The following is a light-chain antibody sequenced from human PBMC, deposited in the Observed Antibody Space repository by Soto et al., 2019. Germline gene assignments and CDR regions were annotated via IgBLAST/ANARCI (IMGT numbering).Light chain of an antibody. J-gene: IGLJ2*01. CDR2: STN. CDR3: MLYMGGGLVV. CDR1: SGSVSTTYY. V-gene: IGLV8-61*01. Sequence: QAVVTQETSFSVSPGGTVTLTCGLTSGSVSTTYYPSWYQQTPDQAPRTLIYSTNIRSSGVPDRFSGSILGNKAALTITGAQADDESDYHCMLYMGGGLVVFGGGTKLTVL.